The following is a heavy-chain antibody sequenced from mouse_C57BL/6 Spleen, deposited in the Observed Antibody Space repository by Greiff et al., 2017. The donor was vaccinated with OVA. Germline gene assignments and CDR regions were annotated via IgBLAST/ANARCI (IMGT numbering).Heavy chain of an antibody. Sequence: EVKLVESGGGLVQPKGSLKLSCAASGFSFNTYAMNWVRQAPGKGLEWVARIRSKSNNYATYYADSVKDRFTISRDDSESMLYLQMNNLKTEDTAMYYCVRQGNYGCAYWGQGTLVTVSA. D-gene: IGHD2-1*01. CDR2: IRSKSNNYAT. J-gene: IGHJ3*01. V-gene: IGHV10-1*01. CDR1: GFSFNTYA. CDR3: VRQGNYGCAY.